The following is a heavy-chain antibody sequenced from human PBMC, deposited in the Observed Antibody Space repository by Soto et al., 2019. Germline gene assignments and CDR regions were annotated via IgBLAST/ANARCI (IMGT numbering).Heavy chain of an antibody. Sequence: EVQLVESGGGLVKPGGSLRLSCAASGFTLSDAWMSWVRQAPGKGLEWVGRIKTKTDGGTRDYAAPVNGRFIFSRDDSKNTLYLQMNSLKTEDTAVYYCTTVSPSSSYCHDYWGQGTLVTVSS. V-gene: IGHV3-15*01. D-gene: IGHD3-22*01. CDR1: GFTLSDAW. CDR3: TTVSPSSSYCHDY. CDR2: IKTKTDGGTR. J-gene: IGHJ4*02.